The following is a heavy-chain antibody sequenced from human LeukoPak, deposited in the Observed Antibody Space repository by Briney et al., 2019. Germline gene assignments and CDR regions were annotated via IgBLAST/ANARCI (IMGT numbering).Heavy chain of an antibody. Sequence: SVKVSCKASGGTFSSYAISWVRQAPGQGLEWMGGIIPIFGTANYAQKFQGRVTITADKSTSTAYMELSSLRSDDTAVYYCARGGTMVRGLFDYWGQGTLVTVSS. V-gene: IGHV1-69*06. CDR3: ARGGTMVRGLFDY. CDR1: GGTFSSYA. CDR2: IIPIFGTA. D-gene: IGHD3-10*01. J-gene: IGHJ4*02.